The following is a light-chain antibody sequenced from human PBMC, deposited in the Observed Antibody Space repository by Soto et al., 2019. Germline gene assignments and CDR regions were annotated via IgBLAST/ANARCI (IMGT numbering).Light chain of an antibody. CDR2: DAS. Sequence: EIVLTQSPATLSLSPGERATLSCRASQSVSSYLAWYQQKPGQAPRLLIYDASNRATGIPARFSGSGSGTDFTLTISSLEPEDFAVYYCQKRSNWSGTFGTGTKVDIK. CDR3: QKRSNWSGT. V-gene: IGKV3-11*01. J-gene: IGKJ3*01. CDR1: QSVSSY.